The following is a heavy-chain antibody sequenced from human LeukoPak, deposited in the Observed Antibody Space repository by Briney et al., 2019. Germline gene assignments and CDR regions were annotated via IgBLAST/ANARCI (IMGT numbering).Heavy chain of an antibody. CDR1: GYTFTSYD. Sequence: ASVKVSFKASGYTFTSYDINWVRQATGQGREWMGWMNPNSGNTGYAQKFQGRVTITRNTSISTAYMELISLRSEDTAVYYCARAIVYCSSTSCYISDAFDIWGQGTMVTVSS. D-gene: IGHD2-2*02. CDR3: ARAIVYCSSTSCYISDAFDI. V-gene: IGHV1-8*03. J-gene: IGHJ3*02. CDR2: MNPNSGNT.